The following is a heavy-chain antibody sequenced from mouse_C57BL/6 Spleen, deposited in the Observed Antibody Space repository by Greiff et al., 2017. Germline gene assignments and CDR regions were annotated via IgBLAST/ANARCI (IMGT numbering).Heavy chain of an antibody. Sequence: EVHLVESGAGLVKPGGSLKLSCAASGFTFSSYAMSWVRQTPEKRLEWVAYISSGGDYIYYADTVKGRFTISRDNARNTLYLQMSSLKSEDTAMYYCTRGGDGYFWYFDVWGTGTTVTVSS. J-gene: IGHJ1*03. CDR2: ISSGGDYI. CDR3: TRGGDGYFWYFDV. D-gene: IGHD2-3*01. V-gene: IGHV5-9-1*02. CDR1: GFTFSSYA.